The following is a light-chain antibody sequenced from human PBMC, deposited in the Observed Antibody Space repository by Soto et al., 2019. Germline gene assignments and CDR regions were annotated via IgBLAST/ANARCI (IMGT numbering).Light chain of an antibody. CDR1: QDISTW. CDR2: AAS. V-gene: IGKV1-12*01. J-gene: IGKJ4*01. CDR3: QQSDTFPLT. Sequence: DIQMTQSPSSVSASVGDRVTITCRASQDISTWLAWYRQKPGKAPELLIHAASSLQSGVPSRFSGSGAGTEFNLNITSLQPEDVATFYCQQSDTFPLTFGGGTKVEIK.